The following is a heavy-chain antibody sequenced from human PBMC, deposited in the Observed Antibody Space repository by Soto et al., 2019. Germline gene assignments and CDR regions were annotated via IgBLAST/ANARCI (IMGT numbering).Heavy chain of an antibody. CDR2: ISAYNGNT. J-gene: IGHJ5*02. CDR3: AIDGLRFLESWFDP. CDR1: GYTFTSYG. D-gene: IGHD3-3*01. Sequence: ASVKVSCKASGYTFTSYGISWVRQAPGQGLEWMGWISAYNGNTNYAQKLQGRVTMTTDTSTSTAYMELRSLRSDDTAVYYCAIDGLRFLESWFDPWGQGTLVTVSS. V-gene: IGHV1-18*01.